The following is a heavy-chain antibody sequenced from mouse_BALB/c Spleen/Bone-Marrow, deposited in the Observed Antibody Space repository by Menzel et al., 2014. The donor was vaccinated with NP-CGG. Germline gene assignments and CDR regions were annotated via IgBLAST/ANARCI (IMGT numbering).Heavy chain of an antibody. V-gene: IGHV1S81*02. CDR2: INPSNGRT. CDR1: GYTFTSYW. CDR3: ARYGYDGRYAMDY. D-gene: IGHD2-2*01. J-gene: IGHJ4*01. Sequence: QVQLQQSGAELVKPGASVKLSCKASGYTFTSYWMHWVKQRPGQGLEWIGEINPSNGRTNYNEKFKSKATLTVDKSSSTAYMQLSSLTSEDSAVYYYARYGYDGRYAMDYWGQGTSVTVSS.